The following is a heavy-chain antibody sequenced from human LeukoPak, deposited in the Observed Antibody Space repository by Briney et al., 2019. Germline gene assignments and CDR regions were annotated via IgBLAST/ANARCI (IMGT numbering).Heavy chain of an antibody. Sequence: GRSLRLSCAASGFTFSSYGMHWVRQAPGKGLEWVAVMSYDGSNKYYADSVKGRFTISRDNSKNTLYLQMNSLRAEDTAVYYCARVSLFFGPLGYFDYWGQGTLVTVSS. CDR2: MSYDGSNK. V-gene: IGHV3-30*03. CDR3: ARVSLFFGPLGYFDY. J-gene: IGHJ4*02. CDR1: GFTFSSYG. D-gene: IGHD3-10*02.